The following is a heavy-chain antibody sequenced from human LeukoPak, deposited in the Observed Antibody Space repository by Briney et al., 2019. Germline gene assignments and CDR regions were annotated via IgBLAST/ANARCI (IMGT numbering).Heavy chain of an antibody. CDR1: GFTFSSYG. D-gene: IGHD3-10*01. Sequence: GGSLRLSFAASGFTFSSYGMHWVRQAPGKGLEWVSAISGSGGSTYYADSVKGRFTISRDNSKNTLYLQMNSLRAEDTAVYYCAKGRGCPSCYYYGMDVWGQGTTVTVSS. V-gene: IGHV3-23*01. CDR3: AKGRGCPSCYYYGMDV. J-gene: IGHJ6*02. CDR2: ISGSGGST.